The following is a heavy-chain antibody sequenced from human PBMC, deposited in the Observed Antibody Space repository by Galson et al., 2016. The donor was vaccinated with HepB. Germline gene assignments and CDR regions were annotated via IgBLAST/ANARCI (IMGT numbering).Heavy chain of an antibody. D-gene: IGHD3-16*02. Sequence: SLRLSCAASGFTFSSYAMHWVRQAPGKGLEWVAAIGHDGRNQYYPDSVEGRFSISRDNYKNTLYLQMNILRAEDTAVYYCARDRVIEGCLQMCDYWGQGTLVTVSS. CDR3: ARDRVIEGCLQMCDY. V-gene: IGHV3-33*01. CDR1: GFTFSSYA. CDR2: IGHDGRNQ. J-gene: IGHJ4*02.